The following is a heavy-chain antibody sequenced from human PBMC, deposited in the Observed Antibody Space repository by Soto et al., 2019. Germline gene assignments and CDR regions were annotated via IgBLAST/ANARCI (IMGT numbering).Heavy chain of an antibody. D-gene: IGHD2-2*01. CDR1: GFTFSSYS. Sequence: PGGSLRLSCAASGFTFSSYSMNWVRQAPGKGLEWVSTISGSTGNTYYADSVKGRFTISRDNSKNTLYLQMNSLRAEDTAVYYYAKDIVVVPASPYYYYGMDVWGQGTTVTVSS. CDR3: AKDIVVVPASPYYYYGMDV. CDR2: ISGSTGNT. J-gene: IGHJ6*02. V-gene: IGHV3-23*01.